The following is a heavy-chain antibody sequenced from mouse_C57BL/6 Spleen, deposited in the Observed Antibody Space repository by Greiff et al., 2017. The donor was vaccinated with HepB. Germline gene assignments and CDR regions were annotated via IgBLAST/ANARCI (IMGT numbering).Heavy chain of an antibody. CDR3: AGGNPYAMDY. CDR2: ISYDGSN. Sequence: EVKLQESGPGLVKPSQSLSLTCSVTGYSITSGYYWNWIRQFPGNKLEWMGYISYDGSNNYNPSLKNRISITRDTSKNQFFLKLNSVTTEDTATYYCAGGNPYAMDYWGQGTSVTVSS. V-gene: IGHV3-6*01. D-gene: IGHD6-1*01. J-gene: IGHJ4*01. CDR1: GYSITSGYY.